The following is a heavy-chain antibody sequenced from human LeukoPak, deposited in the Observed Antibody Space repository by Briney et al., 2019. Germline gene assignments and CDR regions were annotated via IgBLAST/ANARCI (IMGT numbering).Heavy chain of an antibody. V-gene: IGHV3-74*01. CDR2: MNTDGRRT. CDR3: ASDFTGRDDY. Sequence: GGSLRLSCAASGFPFSRYWMNWVRQAPGKGLEWVSRMNTDGRRTDYADSVKGRFTISRDNAKNILYLQMNSLGAEDTAVYSCASDFTGRDDYWGEGTLVSV. J-gene: IGHJ4*02. CDR1: GFPFSRYW.